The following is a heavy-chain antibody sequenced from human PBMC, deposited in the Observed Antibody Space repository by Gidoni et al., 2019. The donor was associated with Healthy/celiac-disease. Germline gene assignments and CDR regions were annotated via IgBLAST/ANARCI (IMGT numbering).Heavy chain of an antibody. J-gene: IGHJ4*02. V-gene: IGHV3-48*04. CDR3: ARARSGYYHYFDY. D-gene: IGHD3-3*01. CDR2: ISSSSRTR. Sequence: EVQLVESGGGLVQPGGSLRLSCAASGFNFSSYSSNWVLQAPGKGLVWVSYISSSSRTRYYADSVKGRFTISRDNAKNSLYLQMNSLRAEDTAVYYCARARSGYYHYFDYWGQGTLVTVSS. CDR1: GFNFSSYS.